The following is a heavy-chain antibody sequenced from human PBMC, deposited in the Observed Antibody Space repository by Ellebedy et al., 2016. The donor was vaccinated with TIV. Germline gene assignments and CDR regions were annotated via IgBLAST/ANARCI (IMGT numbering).Heavy chain of an antibody. D-gene: IGHD3-10*01. CDR3: VRDAAGTQGTYWYFDL. CDR2: ISNRDGIV. V-gene: IGHV3-48*02. Sequence: GESLKISCAASGFIFNTYSMNWVRQAPGKRLEWISYISNRDGIVYYADSVEGQFTISRDDARNSLSLQMNSLRDEDTAIYYCVRDAAGTQGTYWYFDLWGRGTLVTVSS. J-gene: IGHJ2*01. CDR1: GFIFNTYS.